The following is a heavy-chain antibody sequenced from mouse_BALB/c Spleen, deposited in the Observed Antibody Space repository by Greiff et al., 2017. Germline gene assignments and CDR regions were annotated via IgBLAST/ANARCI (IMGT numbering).Heavy chain of an antibody. D-gene: IGHD1-1*01. CDR2: IYPYNGGT. V-gene: IGHV1S29*02. J-gene: IGHJ4*01. CDR1: GYTFTDYN. Sequence: EVQLQQSGAELAKPGASVKISCKASGYTFTDYNMHWVKQSHGKSLEWIGYIYPYNGGTGYNQKFKSKATLTVDNSSSTAYMELRSLTSEDSAVYYCARGNYGYYAMDYWGQGTSVTVSS. CDR3: ARGNYGYYAMDY.